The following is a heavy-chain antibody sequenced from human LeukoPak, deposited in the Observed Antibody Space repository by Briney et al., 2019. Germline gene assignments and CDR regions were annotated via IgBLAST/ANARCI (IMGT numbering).Heavy chain of an antibody. J-gene: IGHJ3*02. D-gene: IGHD3-22*01. CDR3: AKDLPYDSSGYYYDVYCAFDI. V-gene: IGHV3-7*03. CDR2: IIQDGSWE. Sequence: PGGSLRLSCTASGFTFSNYWMNWVRQAPGKGLEWVANIIQDGSWEHYVDSVKGRFTISRDNAKNTLYLQMNSLRAEDTAVYYCAKDLPYDSSGYYYDVYCAFDIWGQGTMVTVSS. CDR1: GFTFSNYW.